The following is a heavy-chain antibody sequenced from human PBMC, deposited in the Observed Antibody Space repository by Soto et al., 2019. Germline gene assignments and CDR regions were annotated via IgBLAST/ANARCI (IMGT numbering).Heavy chain of an antibody. CDR3: ARDVAEAGWYYFDY. CDR2: ISYDGSNK. J-gene: IGHJ4*02. D-gene: IGHD6-13*01. Sequence: GGSLRLSCAASGFTFSSYAMHWVRQAPGKGLEWVAVISYDGSNKYYADSVKGRFTISRDNSKNTLYLQMNSLRAEDTAVYDCARDVAEAGWYYFDYWGQGTLVTVSS. V-gene: IGHV3-30-3*01. CDR1: GFTFSSYA.